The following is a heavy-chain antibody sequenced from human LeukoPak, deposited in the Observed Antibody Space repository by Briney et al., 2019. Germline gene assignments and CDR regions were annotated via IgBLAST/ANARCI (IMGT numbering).Heavy chain of an antibody. D-gene: IGHD6-6*01. CDR1: GFTFSSYA. Sequence: GGSLRLSCAASGFTFSSYAMGWVRQAPGKGLEWVSAISGSGGSTYYADSVKGRFTISRDNSKNTLYLQMNSLRAEDTAIYYCAKHSGSNHFDYWGQGTLVTVSS. CDR3: AKHSGSNHFDY. J-gene: IGHJ4*02. V-gene: IGHV3-23*01. CDR2: ISGSGGST.